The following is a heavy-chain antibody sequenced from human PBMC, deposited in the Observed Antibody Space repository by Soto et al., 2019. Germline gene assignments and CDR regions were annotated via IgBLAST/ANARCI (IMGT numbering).Heavy chain of an antibody. CDR1: GGSVTISNW. CDR2: IHHSGST. D-gene: IGHD1-26*01. CDR3: ARGGYYFYMDV. J-gene: IGHJ6*03. V-gene: IGHV4-4*02. Sequence: QVQLQESGPGLVKPSGTLSLTCAVSGGSVTISNWWSWVRQTPGKGLEWIGQIHHSGSTNYNPSLTSRVTISVDKSKNQFSLEMKSVTAADTAVYYWARGGYYFYMDVWGKGTTVTVSS.